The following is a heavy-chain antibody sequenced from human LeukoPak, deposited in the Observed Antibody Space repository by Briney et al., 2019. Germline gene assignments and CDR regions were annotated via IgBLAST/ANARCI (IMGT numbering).Heavy chain of an antibody. CDR3: AAEVDYYDSSGYYSPWYTPER. J-gene: IGHJ4*02. V-gene: IGHV1-58*01. D-gene: IGHD3-22*01. CDR2: IVVGSGNT. Sequence: SVKVSCKASGFTFTSSAVQWVRQSRGQRLEWIGWIVVGSGNTNYAQKFQERVTITRDMSTSTAYMELSSLRSEDTAVYYCAAEVDYYDSSGYYSPWYTPERWGQGTLVTVSS. CDR1: GFTFTSSA.